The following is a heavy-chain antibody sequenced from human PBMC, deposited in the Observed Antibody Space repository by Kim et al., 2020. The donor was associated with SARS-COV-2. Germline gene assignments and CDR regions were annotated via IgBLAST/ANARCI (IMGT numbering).Heavy chain of an antibody. J-gene: IGHJ6*02. D-gene: IGHD3-3*01. CDR2: INPSGGST. Sequence: ASVKVSCKTSKYTFTRNYMHWVRQAPGQGFEWMGIINPSGGSTNYAQKFQGRVTMTRDTSTSTVYMELSSLRSEDTAVYYCASPIFGVVYGMDVWGQGTT. V-gene: IGHV1-46*01. CDR1: KYTFTRNY. CDR3: ASPIFGVVYGMDV.